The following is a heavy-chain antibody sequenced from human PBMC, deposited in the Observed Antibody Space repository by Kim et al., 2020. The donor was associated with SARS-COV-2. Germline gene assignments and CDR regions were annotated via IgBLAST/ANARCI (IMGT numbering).Heavy chain of an antibody. CDR3: AKGSGDTGYFFDS. Sequence: GGSLRLSCVASGFTLSDYAMSWVRQAPGKGLEWVSAIRKSGTPTYYADSVKGRFTVSRDNSKNTLYLEMSSLRAEDTAVYHCAKGSGDTGYFFDSWGQEPWSPSPQ. CDR1: GFTLSDYA. CDR2: IRKSGTPT. J-gene: IGHJ4*01. V-gene: IGHV3-23*01. D-gene: IGHD2-21*01.